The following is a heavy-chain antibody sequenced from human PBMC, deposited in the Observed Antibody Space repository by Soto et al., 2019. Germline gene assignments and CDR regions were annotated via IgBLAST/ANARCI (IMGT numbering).Heavy chain of an antibody. D-gene: IGHD6-13*01. CDR2: IYHRGTT. CDR3: AKSAEIAVDWFDP. CDR1: GVSISSVDYY. V-gene: IGHV4-31*03. Sequence: TSETLSLTCTVSGVSISSVDYYWSWIRLYPGKGLEWIGYIYHRGTTYYNPSLRSRITTSIDTSKNQFSLKLSSVTAADTAVYYCAKSAEIAVDWFDPWGQGTLVTVSS. J-gene: IGHJ5*02.